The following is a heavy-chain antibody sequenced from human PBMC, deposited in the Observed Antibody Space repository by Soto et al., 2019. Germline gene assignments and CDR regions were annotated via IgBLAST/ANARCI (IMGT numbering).Heavy chain of an antibody. Sequence: EVQLLESGGGLVQPGGSLRLSCAASGFTFSSYAMSWVRQAPGKGLEWVSAISGSGGSTYYADSVKGRFTISRDNSKHTLYLQMNSLRAEDTAVYYCEIKRDGYNYWDFDYWGQGTLVTVSS. CDR1: GFTFSSYA. V-gene: IGHV3-23*01. CDR3: EIKRDGYNYWDFDY. CDR2: ISGSGGST. D-gene: IGHD5-12*01. J-gene: IGHJ4*02.